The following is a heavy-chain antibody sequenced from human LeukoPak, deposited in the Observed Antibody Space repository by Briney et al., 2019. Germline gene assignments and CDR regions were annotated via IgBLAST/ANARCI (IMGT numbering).Heavy chain of an antibody. CDR3: ARRVWSYDSSGYHDAFDI. D-gene: IGHD3-22*01. CDR1: GGSISSYY. CDR2: IYTSGST. V-gene: IGHV4-4*09. J-gene: IGHJ3*02. Sequence: PWETLSLTCTVPGGSISSYYWSWIRQPPGKGLEWIGSIYTSGSTNYNPSLKSRVTISVDTSKNQFSLKLSSVTAADTAVYSCARRVWSYDSSGYHDAFDIWGQGTTVTVSS.